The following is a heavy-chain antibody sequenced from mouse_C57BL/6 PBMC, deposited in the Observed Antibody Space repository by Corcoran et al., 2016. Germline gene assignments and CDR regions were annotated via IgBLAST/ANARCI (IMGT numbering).Heavy chain of an antibody. CDR1: GYTFTDYY. V-gene: IGHV1-76*01. J-gene: IGHJ3*01. Sequence: QVQLKQSGAELVRPGASVKLSCKASGYTFTDYYINWVKQRPGQGLEWIARIYPGSGNTYYNEKFKGKATLTAEKSSSTAYMQLSSLTSEDSAVYFCARSGYGWFAYWGQGTLVTVSA. CDR2: IYPGSGNT. D-gene: IGHD3-1*01. CDR3: ARSGYGWFAY.